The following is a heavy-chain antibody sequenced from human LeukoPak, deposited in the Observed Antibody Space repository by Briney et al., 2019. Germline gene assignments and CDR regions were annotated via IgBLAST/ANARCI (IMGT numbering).Heavy chain of an antibody. J-gene: IGHJ4*02. V-gene: IGHV3-48*03. CDR2: ISSSGRRT. D-gene: IGHD2-15*01. CDR3: ARGPRDPTEYCSRGTCSPIYEV. CDR1: GFTFSDYE. Sequence: GGSLRLSCAASGFTFSDYEMNWVRQAPGKGLEWISYISSSGRRTYYADSVKGRFSISRDNAKNSLHLQMNSLRADDTAIYYCARGPRDPTEYCSRGTCSPIYEVWGQGTLVTVSS.